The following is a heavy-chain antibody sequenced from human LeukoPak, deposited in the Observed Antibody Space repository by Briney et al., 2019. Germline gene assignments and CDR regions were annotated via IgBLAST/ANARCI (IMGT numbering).Heavy chain of an antibody. J-gene: IGHJ6*02. V-gene: IGHV3-21*04. D-gene: IGHD6-19*01. CDR1: GFTFSSYS. CDR2: ISSSSSYI. Sequence: GGSLRLSCAASGFTFSSYSMNWVRQAPGKGLEWVSSISSSSSYIYYADSVKGRFTISRDNAKNSLYLQMNSLRAEDTAVYYCARAGYSSGWNRLKDYYYGMDVWGQGTTVTVSS. CDR3: ARAGYSSGWNRLKDYYYGMDV.